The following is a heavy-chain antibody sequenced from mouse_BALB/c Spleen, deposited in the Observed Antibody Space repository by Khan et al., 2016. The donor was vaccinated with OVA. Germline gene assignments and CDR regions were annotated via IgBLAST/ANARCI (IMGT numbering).Heavy chain of an antibody. D-gene: IGHD1-1*01. CDR2: ITPNNGGT. CDR3: TRGGRGRPWDY. J-gene: IGHJ2*01. Sequence: EVQLQQSGPELVKPGASVKLSCKASGYTFTDYNMDWVKQSHGKRLERIGDITPNNGGTIYNQKFKGKATLTVDKSSSTAYMELRSLTSEDTAVYYGTRGGRGRPWDYWGQDVTRTVSS. V-gene: IGHV1-18*01. CDR1: GYTFTDYN.